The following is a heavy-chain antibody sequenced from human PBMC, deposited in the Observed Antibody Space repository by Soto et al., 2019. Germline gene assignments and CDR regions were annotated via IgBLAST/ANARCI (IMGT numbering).Heavy chain of an antibody. D-gene: IGHD3-16*01. CDR3: ARGNPFNYAGFDV. Sequence: QAHLEQSGAEVKRPGASVTVSCKASGYTFSDFDINWLRQAAGQGPEWMGWMNAKSGDTFSAQRFQGKFSMTWDTSLNTAYMEVVSLTSDDAAIYYCARGNPFNYAGFDVWGQGTTVAVSS. J-gene: IGHJ6*02. CDR2: MNAKSGDT. CDR1: GYTFSDFD. V-gene: IGHV1-8*01.